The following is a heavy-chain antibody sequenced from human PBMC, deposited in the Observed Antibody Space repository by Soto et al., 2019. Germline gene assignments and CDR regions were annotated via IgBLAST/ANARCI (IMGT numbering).Heavy chain of an antibody. V-gene: IGHV3-33*01. J-gene: IGHJ4*02. Sequence: QVQLVESGGGVVQPGRSLRLSCAASGFTFSSYGMHWVRQAPGKGLEWVAVIWYDGSNKYYADSVKGRFTISRDNSKNTRYLQMNSLRAEDTAVYYCAREWGDSNSRDIVVVTAMPYYFDYWGQGTLVTVSS. CDR2: IWYDGSNK. D-gene: IGHD2-21*02. CDR1: GFTFSSYG. CDR3: AREWGDSNSRDIVVVTAMPYYFDY.